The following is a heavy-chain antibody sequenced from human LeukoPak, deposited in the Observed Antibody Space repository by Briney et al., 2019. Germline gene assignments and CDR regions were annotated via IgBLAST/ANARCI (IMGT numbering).Heavy chain of an antibody. Sequence: GESLKISCKGSGYSFTSYWIGWVRQMPGKGLEWMGIIYSGNSDTRYSPSFQGQATISADKSIRTAYLQWSSLKASDTAMYYCARLTYYYDSSGPPISNWFDPWGQGTLVTVSS. CDR1: GYSFTSYW. V-gene: IGHV5-51*01. CDR3: ARLTYYYDSSGPPISNWFDP. D-gene: IGHD3-22*01. CDR2: IYSGNSDT. J-gene: IGHJ5*02.